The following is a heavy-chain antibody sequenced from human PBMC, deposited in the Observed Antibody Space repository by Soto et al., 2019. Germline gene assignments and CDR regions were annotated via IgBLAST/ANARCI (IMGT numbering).Heavy chain of an antibody. D-gene: IGHD2-2*02. CDR2: INHSGST. J-gene: IGHJ6*03. CDR3: ARARYCSSTSCYTPTGYYYYYMDV. Sequence: SETLSLTCAVYGGSFSGYYWSWIRQPPGKGLEWIGEINHSGSTNYNPSLKSRVTISVDTSKNQFSLKLSSVTAADTAVYYCARARYCSSTSCYTPTGYYYYYMDVWGKGTTVTVSS. V-gene: IGHV4-34*01. CDR1: GGSFSGYY.